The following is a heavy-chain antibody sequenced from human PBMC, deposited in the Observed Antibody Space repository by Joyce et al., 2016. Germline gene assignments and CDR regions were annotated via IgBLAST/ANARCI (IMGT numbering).Heavy chain of an antibody. V-gene: IGHV3-30*03. CDR2: MSYDGSQQ. CDR1: EFAFSSHA. J-gene: IGHJ4*02. CDR3: TRSSRTGYTAGWPDFDY. Sequence: QVPLLESGGGVAQPGRSLRLSCAASEFAFSSHAMHWVRQARGKGLGGVAGMSYDGSQQYYADSVGGRFTISRDNSQNTLYLKMNSLRVEDTAVYYCTRSSRTGYTAGWPDFDYWGQGTLVTVSS. D-gene: IGHD2-2*02.